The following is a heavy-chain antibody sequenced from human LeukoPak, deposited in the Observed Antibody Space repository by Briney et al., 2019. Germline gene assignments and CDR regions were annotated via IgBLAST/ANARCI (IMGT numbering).Heavy chain of an antibody. J-gene: IGHJ4*02. V-gene: IGHV3-30*03. D-gene: IGHD3-9*01. CDR3: ARGSDILTGYLFRFDY. CDR1: GFTFRTYS. CDR2: VSADGRAQ. Sequence: GGSLRLSCAASGFTFRTYSIHWVRQAPGKGLEWVTVVSADGRAQLYSDSVKGRFTISRDNSKNTLYLQMNSLRAEDTAVYYCARGSDILTGYLFRFDYWGQGTLVTVSS.